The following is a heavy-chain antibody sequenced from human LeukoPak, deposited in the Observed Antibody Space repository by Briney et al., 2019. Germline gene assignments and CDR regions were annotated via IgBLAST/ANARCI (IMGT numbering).Heavy chain of an antibody. Sequence: SETLSLTCTVSGGSISSSSYYWGWIRQPPGKGLEWIGSIYYSGSTYYNPSLKSRVTIPVDTSKNQFSLKLSSVTAADTAVYYCARMTYYYGSGSYVWFDPWGQGTLVTVSS. CDR2: IYYSGST. CDR1: GGSISSSSYY. V-gene: IGHV4-39*07. J-gene: IGHJ5*02. CDR3: ARMTYYYGSGSYVWFDP. D-gene: IGHD3-10*01.